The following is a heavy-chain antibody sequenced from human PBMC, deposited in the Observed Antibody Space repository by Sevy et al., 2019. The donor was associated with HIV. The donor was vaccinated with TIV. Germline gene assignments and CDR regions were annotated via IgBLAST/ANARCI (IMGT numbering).Heavy chain of an antibody. CDR1: GFTFSSYW. J-gene: IGHJ6*02. D-gene: IGHD3-10*01. CDR3: ARDQGYYYGSGSYYIHYYYGMDV. V-gene: IGHV3-7*03. Sequence: GGSLRLSCAASGFTFSSYWMSWVRQAPGKGLEWVANIKQDGSEKYYVDSVKGPFTISRDNAKNSLYLQMNSLRAEDMAVYYCARDQGYYYGSGSYYIHYYYGMDVWGQGTTVTVSS. CDR2: IKQDGSEK.